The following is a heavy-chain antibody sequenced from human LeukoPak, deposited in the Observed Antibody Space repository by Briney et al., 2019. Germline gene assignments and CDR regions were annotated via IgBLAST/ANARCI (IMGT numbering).Heavy chain of an antibody. V-gene: IGHV4-59*08. D-gene: IGHD2-15*01. CDR2: IFYSGST. Sequence: PSETLSLTCTVSGGSISSYYWSWIRQPPGKGLEWIGYIFYSGSTNYNPSLKSRVTISVDTSKNQVSLKLRSVTAADTAVYYCATTLYCSGGSCYSEGWFDPWGQGTLVTVSS. CDR3: ATTLYCSGGSCYSEGWFDP. CDR1: GGSISSYY. J-gene: IGHJ5*02.